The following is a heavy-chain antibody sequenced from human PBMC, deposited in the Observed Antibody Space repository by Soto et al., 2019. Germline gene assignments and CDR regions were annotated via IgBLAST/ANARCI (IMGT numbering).Heavy chain of an antibody. CDR3: ARMAPTGRKDYFDY. V-gene: IGHV2-70*01. CDR2: IDWDDDK. D-gene: IGHD1-1*01. J-gene: IGHJ4*02. Sequence: GPTLVNPTQTLTLTCTFSGFSLSTSGMCVSWIRQPPGKALEWLALIDWDDDKYYSTSLKTRLTISKDTSKNQVVLTMTNMGPVDTATYYCARMAPTGRKDYFDYWGQGTLVTVSS. CDR1: GFSLSTSGMC.